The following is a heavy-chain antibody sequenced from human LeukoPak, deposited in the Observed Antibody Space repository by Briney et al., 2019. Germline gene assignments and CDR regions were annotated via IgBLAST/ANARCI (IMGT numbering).Heavy chain of an antibody. D-gene: IGHD3-22*01. V-gene: IGHV1-69*05. CDR1: GGTFSSYA. Sequence: GASVKVSCKASGGTFSSYAISWVQQAPGQGLEWMGGIIPIFGTANYAQKFQGRVTITTDESTSTAYMELSSLRSEDTAVYYCASSGHYDSSGYYYDWFDPWGQGTLVTVSS. J-gene: IGHJ5*02. CDR2: IIPIFGTA. CDR3: ASSGHYDSSGYYYDWFDP.